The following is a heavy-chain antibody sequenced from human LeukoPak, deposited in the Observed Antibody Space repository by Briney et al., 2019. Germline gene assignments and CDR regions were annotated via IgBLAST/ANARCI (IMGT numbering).Heavy chain of an antibody. Sequence: GGSLRLSCAASGFTFSSYAMSWVRQAPGKGLEWVSAISGSGGSTYYADSVKGRFTISRDNSKNTLYLQMNSPRAEDTAVYYCAKGDVDTAMGPFYYYYMDVWGKGTTVTVSS. CDR1: GFTFSSYA. J-gene: IGHJ6*03. CDR2: ISGSGGST. CDR3: AKGDVDTAMGPFYYYYMDV. V-gene: IGHV3-23*01. D-gene: IGHD5-18*01.